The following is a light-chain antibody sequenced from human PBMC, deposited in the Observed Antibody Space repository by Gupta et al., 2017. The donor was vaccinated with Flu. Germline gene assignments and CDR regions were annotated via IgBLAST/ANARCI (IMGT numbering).Light chain of an antibody. V-gene: IGKV3-11*01. CDR1: QSVSSY. CDR3: QQRSNWPPT. Sequence: PATLSLSPGERATLSCRASQSVSSYLAWYQQKPGQAPRLLIYDASNRATGIPARFSGSGSGTDFTLTISSLEPEDFAVYYCQQRSNWPPTFGGGTKVEIK. J-gene: IGKJ4*01. CDR2: DAS.